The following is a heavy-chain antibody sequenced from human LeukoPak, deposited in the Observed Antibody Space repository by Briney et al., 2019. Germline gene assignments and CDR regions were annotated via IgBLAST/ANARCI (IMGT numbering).Heavy chain of an antibody. J-gene: IGHJ6*03. V-gene: IGHV4-39*07. CDR2: IYYSGGT. CDR1: GGSISSSSHY. CDR3: ARVLYRPYYYYHMDV. D-gene: IGHD2-8*01. Sequence: PSKTLSLTCTVSGGSISSSSHYWGWIRQPPGKGLEWIGSIYYSGGTYYNPSLKSRVAISVDTSKNQFSLKLNSVTAADTAVYYCARVLYRPYYYYHMDVWGKGTTVTVSS.